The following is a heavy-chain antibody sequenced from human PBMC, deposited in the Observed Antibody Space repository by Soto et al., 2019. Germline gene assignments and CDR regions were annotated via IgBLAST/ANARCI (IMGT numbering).Heavy chain of an antibody. J-gene: IGHJ4*02. V-gene: IGHV1-18*04. Sequence: QVQLEQSGAEVKEPGASVKVSCKASGYPFGTYAITWVRQAPGQGLEWVGWISTNSGNTYYAQNFQGRVTLTTDTSTTTAYMELMSLTSDDTAIYYCARTYNRNSEGFDHWGQGTLVTVST. D-gene: IGHD1-7*01. CDR3: ARTYNRNSEGFDH. CDR1: GYPFGTYA. CDR2: ISTNSGNT.